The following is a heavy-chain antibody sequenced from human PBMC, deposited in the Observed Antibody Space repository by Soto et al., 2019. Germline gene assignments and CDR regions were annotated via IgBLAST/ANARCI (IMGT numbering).Heavy chain of an antibody. Sequence: GGSLRLACAASGFTFNNYAMNWFPQAPGKGLEWVATISGTGGSTYYADSVKGRFTISTDNSKNTLYLQMNSLRVEDTAVYYCAKDRLGGNFDYWGQGTQVTVSS. V-gene: IGHV3-23*01. CDR2: ISGTGGST. J-gene: IGHJ4*02. CDR1: GFTFNNYA. CDR3: AKDRLGGNFDY.